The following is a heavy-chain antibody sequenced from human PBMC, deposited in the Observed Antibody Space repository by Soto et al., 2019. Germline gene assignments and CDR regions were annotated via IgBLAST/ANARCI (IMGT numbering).Heavy chain of an antibody. CDR1: GFTFSNNA. CDR3: AKDRVSDGIYSSDY. D-gene: IGHD2-15*01. CDR2: IDNVGGTT. Sequence: GGSLRLSCSVSGFTFSNNAMTWVRQAPGKGLDWVSAIDNVGGTTYYAESVKGRVTMSRDNSKKTVYLQMNSLRVEDTAIYYCAKDRVSDGIYSSDYWGRGVLVTVSS. J-gene: IGHJ4*02. V-gene: IGHV3-23*05.